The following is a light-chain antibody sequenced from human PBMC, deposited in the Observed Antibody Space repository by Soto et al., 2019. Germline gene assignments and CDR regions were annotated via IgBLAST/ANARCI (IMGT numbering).Light chain of an antibody. CDR3: PHYYNRPRP. Sequence: VRTQSPATLSVSPGERATLSCRAGQNIHTNLAWYQQKPGQAPRLLFYGASPGATGLPARFSGSGSGPEFTLTINSLQAEDCAVYYCPHYYNRPRPSGQGTRPAIK. V-gene: IGKV3-15*01. CDR2: GAS. CDR1: QNIHTN. J-gene: IGKJ5*01.